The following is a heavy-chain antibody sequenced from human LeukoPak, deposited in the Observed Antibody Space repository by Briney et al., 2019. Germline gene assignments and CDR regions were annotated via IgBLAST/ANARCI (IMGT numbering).Heavy chain of an antibody. D-gene: IGHD3-3*01. CDR2: INHSGST. CDR1: GGSFSGYY. CDR3: ARGSRGITIFGVVITRHYYYYYMDV. J-gene: IGHJ6*03. Sequence: SETLSLTCAVYGGSFSGYYWSWIRQPPGRGLEWIGEINHSGSTNYNPSLKSLVTISVDTSKNQFSLKLSSVTAADTAVYYCARGSRGITIFGVVITRHYYYYYMDVWGKGTTVTVPS. V-gene: IGHV4-34*01.